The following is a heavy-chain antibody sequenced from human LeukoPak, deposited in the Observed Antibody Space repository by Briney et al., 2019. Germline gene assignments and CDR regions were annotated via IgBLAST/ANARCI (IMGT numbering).Heavy chain of an antibody. V-gene: IGHV3-30-3*01. D-gene: IGHD6-13*01. CDR3: ARGYSSSWALFDY. CDR2: ISYDGSNK. J-gene: IGHJ4*02. CDR1: GFTFSSYA. Sequence: GGSLRLSCAASGFTFSSYAMHWVRQAPGKGLEWVAVISYDGSNKYYADSVKGRFTISRDNSKNTLYLQMNSLRAEDTAVYYCARGYSSSWALFDYWGQGTLVTVSS.